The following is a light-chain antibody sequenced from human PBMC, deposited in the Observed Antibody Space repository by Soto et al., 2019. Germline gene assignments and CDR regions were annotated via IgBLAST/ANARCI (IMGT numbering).Light chain of an antibody. CDR1: SSDVGAYNF. CDR2: DVS. CDR3: SSYTSSGTYVV. J-gene: IGLJ2*01. V-gene: IGLV2-14*01. Sequence: QSALTQPASVSGSPGQSITISCTGTSSDVGAYNFVSWFQQYPGKAPKFLIYDVSYRPSGVSNRFSGSKSGNTASLTISGLQAEDEADYYCSSYTSSGTYVVFGGGTKLTVL.